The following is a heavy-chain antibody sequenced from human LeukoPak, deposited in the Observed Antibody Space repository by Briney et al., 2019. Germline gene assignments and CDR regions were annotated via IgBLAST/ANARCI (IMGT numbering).Heavy chain of an antibody. J-gene: IGHJ3*02. CDR1: GFTFSSYA. V-gene: IGHV3-23*01. Sequence: GGSLRPSCAASGFTFSSYAMSWVRQAPGKGLEWVSAISGSGGSTYYADSVKGRFTISRDNSKNALYLQMNSLRAEDTAVYYCAKDLGDPGPYDAFDIWGQGTMVTVSS. D-gene: IGHD3-10*01. CDR2: ISGSGGST. CDR3: AKDLGDPGPYDAFDI.